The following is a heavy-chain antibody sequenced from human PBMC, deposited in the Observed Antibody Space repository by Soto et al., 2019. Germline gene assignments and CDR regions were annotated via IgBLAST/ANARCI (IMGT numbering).Heavy chain of an antibody. CDR3: ARDSVLRSSYPPNYYYYGMDV. Sequence: SETLSLTCTVSGGSISSGGYYWSWIRQHPGKGLEWIGYIYYSGSTYYNPSLKSRVTISVDTSKNQFSLKLSSVTAADTAVYYCARDSVLRSSYPPNYYYYGMDVWGQGTTVTVSS. V-gene: IGHV4-31*03. J-gene: IGHJ6*02. D-gene: IGHD6-13*01. CDR1: GGSISSGGYY. CDR2: IYYSGST.